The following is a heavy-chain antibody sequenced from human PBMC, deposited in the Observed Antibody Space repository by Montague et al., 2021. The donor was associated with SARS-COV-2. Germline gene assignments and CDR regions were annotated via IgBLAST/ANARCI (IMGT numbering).Heavy chain of an antibody. V-gene: IGHV4-34*01. Sequence: SETRSLTCAVYGGSFSGYYWSWIRQPPGKGLEWIGEINHSGSTNYNPSLKSRVTISVDTSKNQFSLKLSSVTAADTAVYYCARGLFQPDLQAYWGQGTLVTVSS. J-gene: IGHJ4*02. CDR3: ARGLFQPDLQAY. CDR2: INHSGST. CDR1: GGSFSGYY. D-gene: IGHD2-2*01.